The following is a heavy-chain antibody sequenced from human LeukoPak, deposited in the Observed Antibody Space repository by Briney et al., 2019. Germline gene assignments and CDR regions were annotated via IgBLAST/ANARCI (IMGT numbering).Heavy chain of an antibody. J-gene: IGHJ5*02. CDR1: GGSISSYY. V-gene: IGHV4-59*01. CDR2: IYYSGST. CDR3: ARDLVGATLSNWFDP. D-gene: IGHD1-26*01. Sequence: SETLSLTCTVSGGSISSYYWSWIRQPPGKGLEWIGYIYYSGSTNYNPSLESRVTISVDTSKNQFSLKLSSVTAADTAVYYCARDLVGATLSNWFDPWGQGTLVTVSS.